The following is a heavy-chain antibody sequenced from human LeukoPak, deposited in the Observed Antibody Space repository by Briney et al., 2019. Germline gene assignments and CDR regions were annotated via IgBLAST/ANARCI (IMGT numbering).Heavy chain of an antibody. CDR3: ARGGIAVAWGWFDP. V-gene: IGHV4-59*01. CDR2: IYYSGST. CDR1: GGSISSYY. J-gene: IGHJ5*02. Sequence: SETLSLTCTVSGGSISSYYWSWTRQPPGKGLEWIGYIYYSGSTNYNPSLKSRVTISVDTSKNQFSLKLSSVTAADTAVYYCARGGIAVAWGWFDPWGQGTLVTVSS. D-gene: IGHD6-19*01.